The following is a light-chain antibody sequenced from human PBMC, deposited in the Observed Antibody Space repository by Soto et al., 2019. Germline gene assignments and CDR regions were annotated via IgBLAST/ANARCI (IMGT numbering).Light chain of an antibody. Sequence: ENVLTQSPGPLSLSPGERATLSCRASQSVKSSYLAWYQHKAGQAPRLLIDSASSRATGIPDRFSGGGSETDFTLTISRLEPEDFAVYYCQQFSRSPRTFGQGTKGEIK. CDR2: SAS. J-gene: IGKJ1*01. CDR1: QSVKSSY. V-gene: IGKV3-20*01. CDR3: QQFSRSPRT.